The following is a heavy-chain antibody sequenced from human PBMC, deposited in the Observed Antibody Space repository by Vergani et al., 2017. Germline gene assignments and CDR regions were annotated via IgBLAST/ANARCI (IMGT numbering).Heavy chain of an antibody. Sequence: QVQLQESGPGLVKPSQTLSLTCTVSGVSFSTGGQSWTWLRQSAGKGLEWIGRIYTSGATNYNPSLRSRAIMSVDASKKQFSLKLSSVTAADTAVYYCARGTYHYDFSGPSEGPFDIWGQGTLVTISS. CDR3: ARGTYHYDFSGPSEGPFDI. D-gene: IGHD3-22*01. CDR1: GVSFSTGGQS. J-gene: IGHJ3*02. CDR2: IYTSGAT. V-gene: IGHV4-61*02.